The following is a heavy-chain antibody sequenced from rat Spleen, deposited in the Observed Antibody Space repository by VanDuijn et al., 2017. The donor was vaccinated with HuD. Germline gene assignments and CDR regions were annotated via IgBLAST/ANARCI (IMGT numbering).Heavy chain of an antibody. CDR2: VSPSGGST. CDR1: GFTFSNYG. CDR3: TSHGARVSRFAY. V-gene: IGHV5-19*01. J-gene: IGHJ3*01. Sequence: EVQLVESGGGLVQPGRSLKLSCAVSGFTFSNYGLHWIRQAPTKSLEWVESVSPSGGSTYYRDSVKGRFTISRDNAKSTLYLQMDSLRSEDTATYYCTSHGARVSRFAYWGQGTLVTVSS. D-gene: IGHD1-4*01.